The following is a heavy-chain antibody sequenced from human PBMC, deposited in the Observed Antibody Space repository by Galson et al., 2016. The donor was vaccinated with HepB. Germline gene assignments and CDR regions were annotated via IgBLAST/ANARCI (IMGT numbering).Heavy chain of an antibody. D-gene: IGHD6-19*01. CDR3: ARDLNPRETSVWYDAFDI. V-gene: IGHV3-7*01. CDR2: IKGDGSKK. CDR1: GFTFRYAW. Sequence: SLRLSCAASGFTFRYAWLSWVRQAPGMGLEWVANIKGDGSKKNYLDSVKGRFTISRDNANNSLYLQMNSLRAEDTAVYYCARDLNPRETSVWYDAFDIWGQGTMVTVSS. J-gene: IGHJ3*02.